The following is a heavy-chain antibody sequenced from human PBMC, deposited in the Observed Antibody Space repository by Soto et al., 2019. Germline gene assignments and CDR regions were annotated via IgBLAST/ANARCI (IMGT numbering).Heavy chain of an antibody. CDR1: GGSISSGDYY. V-gene: IGHV4-30-4*01. Sequence: LSLTCTVSGGSISSGDYYWSWIRQPPGKGLEWIGYIYYSGSTYYNPSLKSRVTISVDTSKNQFSLKLSSVTAADTAVYYCARAGDDILTGYDYWGQGTLVTVSS. CDR3: ARAGDDILTGYDY. CDR2: IYYSGST. D-gene: IGHD3-9*01. J-gene: IGHJ4*02.